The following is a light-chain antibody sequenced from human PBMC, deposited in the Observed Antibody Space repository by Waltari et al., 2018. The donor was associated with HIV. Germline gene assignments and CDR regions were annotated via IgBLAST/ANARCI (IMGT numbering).Light chain of an antibody. Sequence: QADVTQEPSLTVSPGGTVTLPCGSTTGAVTSRQSPYWFQKKPGQAPSTLTSGTGNTRSWTPARFSGSLLGGKAALTLSGAQPEDEADYYCLLSYGGTLWVFGGGTKLTVL. CDR1: TGAVTSRQS. CDR2: GTG. V-gene: IGLV7-46*01. CDR3: LLSYGGTLWV. J-gene: IGLJ3*02.